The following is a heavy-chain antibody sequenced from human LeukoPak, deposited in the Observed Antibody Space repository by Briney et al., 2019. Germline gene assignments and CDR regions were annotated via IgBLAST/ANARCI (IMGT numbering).Heavy chain of an antibody. J-gene: IGHJ6*02. CDR1: GYSFTNCW. V-gene: IGHV5-51*01. CDR2: IYPGDSDT. D-gene: IGHD2-2*01. CDR3: AASGARGQLLSYRYYYYGLDV. Sequence: GESLKISCQASGYSFTNCWIAWVRQMPGKGLEWMGIIYPGDSDTTYSPSFQGHVTISADKSISTAYLQWMSLKASDTAMYYCAASGARGQLLSYRYYYYGLDVWAKGPRSPSP.